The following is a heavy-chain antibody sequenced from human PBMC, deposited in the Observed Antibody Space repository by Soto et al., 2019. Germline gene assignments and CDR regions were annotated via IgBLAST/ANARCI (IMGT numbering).Heavy chain of an antibody. CDR1: GFTFTSYA. Sequence: EVPLLETGVGLVQPGESLRLACAASGFTFTSYAISWVRPWPGQGLGRVSVISGSDDTTYYAASVKGRFTISRDKCKNTRYLQMNSLRGEDTSVYYCAKRISSSTFDDWGQGTLVTVSS. J-gene: IGHJ4*02. V-gene: IGHV3-23*01. CDR2: ISGSDDTT. CDR3: AKRISSSTFDD. D-gene: IGHD6-6*01.